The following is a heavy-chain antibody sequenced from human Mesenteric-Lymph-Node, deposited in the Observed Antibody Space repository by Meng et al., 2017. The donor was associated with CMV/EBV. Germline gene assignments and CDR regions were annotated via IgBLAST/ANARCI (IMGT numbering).Heavy chain of an antibody. CDR1: AYAFTSYG. CDR2: ISAYNGNT. V-gene: IGHV1-18*04. J-gene: IGHJ4*02. D-gene: IGHD6-13*01. CDR3: ARDLYSSSWYATSPDY. Sequence: AYAFTSYGISWVRQAPGQGLEWMGWISAYNGNTNYAHKLQGRVPMTTDTSTSTAYMELRSLRSDDTAVYYCARDLYSSSWYATSPDYWGQGTLVTVSS.